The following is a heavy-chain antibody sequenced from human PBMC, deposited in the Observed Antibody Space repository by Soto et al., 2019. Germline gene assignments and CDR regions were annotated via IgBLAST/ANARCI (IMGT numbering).Heavy chain of an antibody. CDR1: GYTFTDYD. CDR3: ASGNLPTWTDF. Sequence: ASVKVSCKASGYTFTDYDINWVRQATGQGLEWMGWMNPNTGNTRYAQHFQGRLTMTRDTSISTAFMELSSLRSEDTAHYYCASGNLPTWTDFWGQGPLVTVSS. CDR2: MNPNTGNT. D-gene: IGHD1-1*01. V-gene: IGHV1-8*01. J-gene: IGHJ4*02.